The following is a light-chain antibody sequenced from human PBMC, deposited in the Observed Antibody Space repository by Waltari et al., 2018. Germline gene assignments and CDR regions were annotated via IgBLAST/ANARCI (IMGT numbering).Light chain of an antibody. Sequence: SYELTQPPSVSVSPGQTASITCSGVTSGDKYVCWYQQKPGQSPILVIYQDSKRPSGIPERFSGSNSGNTATLTISGTQSMDEADYYCQAWDSSTVVFGGGTKLTVL. CDR1: TSGDKY. J-gene: IGLJ2*01. CDR3: QAWDSSTVV. V-gene: IGLV3-1*01. CDR2: QDS.